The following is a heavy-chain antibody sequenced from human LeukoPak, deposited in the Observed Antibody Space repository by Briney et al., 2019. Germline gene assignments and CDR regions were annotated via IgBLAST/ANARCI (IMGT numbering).Heavy chain of an antibody. J-gene: IGHJ4*02. CDR2: MNPNSGNT. Sequence: ASVKVSCKASGYTFTSYVINWVRQATGQGLEWMGWMNPNSGNTGYAQKFQGRVTMTRNTSISTAYMELSSLRSEDTAVYYCARGIRVAGRDTPLYYFDYWGQGTLVTVSS. CDR3: ARGIRVAGRDTPLYYFDY. D-gene: IGHD2-15*01. V-gene: IGHV1-8*02. CDR1: GYTFTSYV.